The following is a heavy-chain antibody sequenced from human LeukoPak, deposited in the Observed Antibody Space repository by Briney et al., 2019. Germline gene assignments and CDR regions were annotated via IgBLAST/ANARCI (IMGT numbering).Heavy chain of an antibody. V-gene: IGHV3-7*01. D-gene: IGHD1-1*01. CDR1: GFTSSSSW. J-gene: IGHJ3*02. CDR2: IKQDGSEK. CDR3: ARVRTPFAFDI. Sequence: GGSLRLSCAASGFTSSSSWMSWVPQAPGKGPEGVANIKQDGSEKSYVDSVKGRFTISRDNAKNSLYLQMNSLRAEDTAVYYCARVRTPFAFDIWGQGTMVTVSS.